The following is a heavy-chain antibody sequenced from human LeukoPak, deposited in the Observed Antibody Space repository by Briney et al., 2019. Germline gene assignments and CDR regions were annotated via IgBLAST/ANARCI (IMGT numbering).Heavy chain of an antibody. CDR3: AKESSTWYSEFDY. Sequence: GGSQRLSCAASGFTFSRYAMNWVRQAPGKGLEWVSAISGSGGSTYYADSVKGRFTISRDNSKNTVYLQMNSLRAEDTAVYYCAKESSTWYSEFDYWGQGTLVTVSS. V-gene: IGHV3-23*01. CDR2: ISGSGGST. CDR1: GFTFSRYA. J-gene: IGHJ4*02. D-gene: IGHD6-13*01.